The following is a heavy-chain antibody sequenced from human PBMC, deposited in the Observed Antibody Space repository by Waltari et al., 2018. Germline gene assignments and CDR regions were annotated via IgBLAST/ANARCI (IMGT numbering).Heavy chain of an antibody. Sequence: EVQLLESGGGLVQPGGSLRLSCAASGFTFSSYAMSWVRQAPGKGLEWVSVIYSGGSTYYADSVKGRFTISRDNSKNTLYLQMNSLRAEDTAVYYCAKGSDDFWSGPHPSWGQGTLVTVSS. CDR2: IYSGGST. CDR3: AKGSDDFWSGPHPS. CDR1: GFTFSSYA. J-gene: IGHJ4*02. D-gene: IGHD3-3*01. V-gene: IGHV3-23*03.